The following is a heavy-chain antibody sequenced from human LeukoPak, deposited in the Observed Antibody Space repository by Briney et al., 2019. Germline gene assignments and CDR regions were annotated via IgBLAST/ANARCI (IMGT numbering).Heavy chain of an antibody. Sequence: GGSLRLSCAASGFTFSSYSMNWVRQAPGKGLEWVSSISSSSYIYYADSVKGRFTISRDNAKNSLYLQMNSLRAEDTAVYYCASQQWLLSDFDYWGQGTLVTVSS. J-gene: IGHJ4*02. CDR2: ISSSSYI. CDR1: GFTFSSYS. D-gene: IGHD6-19*01. CDR3: ASQQWLLSDFDY. V-gene: IGHV3-21*01.